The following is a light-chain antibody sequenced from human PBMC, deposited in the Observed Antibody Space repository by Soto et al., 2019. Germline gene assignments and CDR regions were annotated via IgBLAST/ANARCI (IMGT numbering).Light chain of an antibody. V-gene: IGKV3-20*01. CDR1: QSVSSNY. Sequence: ETVLTQSPGTLSLSPGERATLSCRASQSVSSNYLAWYQHKPGQAPRLLIYGASSRASGIPDRFSGSGSGTDFTLTISRLEPEDFAVSYCQQYGSSPRTFGQGTKVEIK. CDR3: QQYGSSPRT. CDR2: GAS. J-gene: IGKJ1*01.